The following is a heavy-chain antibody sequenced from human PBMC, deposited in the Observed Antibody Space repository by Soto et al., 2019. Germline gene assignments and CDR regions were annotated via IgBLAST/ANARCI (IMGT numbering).Heavy chain of an antibody. D-gene: IGHD5-12*01. CDR1: GFTFSTYG. CDR3: AKDKWGDGYNFLLDY. CDR2: ISFDGSNK. V-gene: IGHV3-30*18. Sequence: ESGGGVVQPGRSLRLSCAASGFTFSTYGMHWVRQAPGKGLEWVAVISFDGSNKYSADSVKGRFTVSRDNSKNTLYLQMSSLRAEDTAVYYCAKDKWGDGYNFLLDYWGQSTLVTVSS. J-gene: IGHJ4*02.